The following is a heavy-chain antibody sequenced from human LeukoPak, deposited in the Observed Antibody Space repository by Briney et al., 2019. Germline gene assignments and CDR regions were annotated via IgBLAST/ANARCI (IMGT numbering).Heavy chain of an antibody. V-gene: IGHV3-7*01. J-gene: IGHJ2*01. Sequence: PGGSLRLSCAASGFTFSSYWMGWVRQAPGKGLEWVADIKEDGGDIYSVDSVKGRFTISRDNAKNSLYLQMNSLRAEDTAVYYCARDTYRFFDLWGRGTLVTVSS. CDR1: GFTFSSYW. CDR2: IKEDGGDI. CDR3: ARDTYRFFDL.